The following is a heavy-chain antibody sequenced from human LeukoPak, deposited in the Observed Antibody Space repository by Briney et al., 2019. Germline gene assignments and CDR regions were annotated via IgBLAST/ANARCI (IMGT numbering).Heavy chain of an antibody. D-gene: IGHD5-24*01. J-gene: IGHJ5*02. Sequence: GGSLRLSCAASGFTFSSYWMSWVRQAPGKGLEWVANIKQDGSEKYYVDSVKGRFTISRDNAKNSLYLQMNSLRAEDTAVYYCVKERDLNWFDPWGQGTLVTVSS. V-gene: IGHV3-7*01. CDR1: GFTFSSYW. CDR2: IKQDGSEK. CDR3: VKERDLNWFDP.